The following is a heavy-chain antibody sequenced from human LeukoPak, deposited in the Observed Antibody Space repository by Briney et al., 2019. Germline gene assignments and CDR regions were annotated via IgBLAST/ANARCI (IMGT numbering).Heavy chain of an antibody. J-gene: IGHJ4*02. CDR2: IYSGGRT. CDR3: ATPSDSSSLGGGFDY. CDR1: GFTVSSNY. D-gene: IGHD6-13*01. Sequence: GGSLRLSCAASGFTVSSNYMTWVRQAPGKGLEWVSVIYSGGRTHYADSVKGRFTISRDNSKNTMYLQMNSVRVEDTAVYYCATPSDSSSLGGGFDYWGQGTLVTVSS. V-gene: IGHV3-66*01.